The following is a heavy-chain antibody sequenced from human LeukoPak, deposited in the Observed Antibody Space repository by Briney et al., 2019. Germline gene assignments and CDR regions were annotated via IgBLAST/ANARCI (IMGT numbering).Heavy chain of an antibody. CDR1: GFTFSSYW. J-gene: IGHJ4*02. CDR3: ARGPHSANWNDWYLDY. D-gene: IGHD1-20*01. V-gene: IGHV3-74*01. CDR2: INSDGSST. Sequence: PGGSLRLSCAASGFTFSSYWMHWVRQAPGKGLVWVSRINSDGSSTNYADSVKGRFTISRDNAKNSLYLQMNSLRAEDTAVYYCARGPHSANWNDWYLDYWGQGTLVTVSS.